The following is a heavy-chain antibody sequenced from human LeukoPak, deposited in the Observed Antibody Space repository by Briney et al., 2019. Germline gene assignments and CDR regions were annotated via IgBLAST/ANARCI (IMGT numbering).Heavy chain of an antibody. D-gene: IGHD1-14*01. CDR1: GGTFSSYA. CDR3: ARDFDLRISHKSNQYGMDV. J-gene: IGHJ6*02. Sequence: ASVKVSCKASGGTFSSYAISWVRQAPGQGLEWMGRIIPILGIANYAQKFQGRVTITADKSTSTAYMELSSLRSEDTAVHYCARDFDLRISHKSNQYGMDVWGQGTTVTVSS. V-gene: IGHV1-69*04. CDR2: IIPILGIA.